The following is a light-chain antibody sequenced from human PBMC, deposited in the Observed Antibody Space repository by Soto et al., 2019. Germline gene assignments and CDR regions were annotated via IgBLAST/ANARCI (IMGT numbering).Light chain of an antibody. CDR3: QQYGSSPPYT. V-gene: IGKV3-20*01. CDR1: RSFASSY. J-gene: IGKJ2*01. CDR2: AAS. Sequence: EIVLTQSPDTLSLSPGERATLSCRASRSFASSYLAWYQQKPGQAPRLLIYAASSRATGLPDRFSGSGSGTDFALTITRLEPEDSAVYYCQQYGSSPPYTFGQGTKLEIK.